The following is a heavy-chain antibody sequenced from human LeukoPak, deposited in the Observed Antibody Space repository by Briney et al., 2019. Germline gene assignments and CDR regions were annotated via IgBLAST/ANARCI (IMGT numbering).Heavy chain of an antibody. CDR1: GGSFSGYY. CDR3: ARAPSVRGVIITSYYYYMDV. CDR2: INHSGST. J-gene: IGHJ6*03. V-gene: IGHV4-34*01. Sequence: PSETLSLTCAVYGGSFSGYYWRWIRQPPGKGLEWIAEINHSGSTNYNPSLKSRVTISVDTSKNQFSLKLSSVTAADTAVYYCARAPSVRGVIITSYYYYMDVWGKGTTVTVSS. D-gene: IGHD3-10*01.